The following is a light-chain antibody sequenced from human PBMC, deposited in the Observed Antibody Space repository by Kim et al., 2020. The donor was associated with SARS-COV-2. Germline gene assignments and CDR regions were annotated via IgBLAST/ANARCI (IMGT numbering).Light chain of an antibody. V-gene: IGKV1-5*03. J-gene: IGKJ1*01. Sequence: SASLGGRVTITCRASQSIGPWLDWYHQKPGKAPKLRIYKAATLESGVPARFSGSGSGTEFTLTTSGLQPDDFATYYCQQRNSYPRTFGQGTRWIS. CDR2: KAA. CDR3: QQRNSYPRT. CDR1: QSIGPW.